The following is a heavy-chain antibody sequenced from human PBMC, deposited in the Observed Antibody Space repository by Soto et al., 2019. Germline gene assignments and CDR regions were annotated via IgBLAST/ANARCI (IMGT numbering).Heavy chain of an antibody. J-gene: IGHJ5*02. CDR2: ISAYNGNT. Sequence: ASVKVSCKVSGSTLIELSIHWVRQAPGKGLEWMGWISAYNGNTKYAQKLQGRVTMTTDTSTSTAYMELRSLRSDDTAVYYCARGVGSGSYYNQYNWFDPWGQGTLVTVSS. CDR3: ARGVGSGSYYNQYNWFDP. CDR1: GSTLIELS. D-gene: IGHD3-10*01. V-gene: IGHV1-18*01.